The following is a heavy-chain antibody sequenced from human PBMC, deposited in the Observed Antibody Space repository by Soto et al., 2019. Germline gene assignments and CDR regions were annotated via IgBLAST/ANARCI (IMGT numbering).Heavy chain of an antibody. CDR2: ISSSSSTI. D-gene: IGHD3-3*01. CDR3: ARALHKYYDSYYFDY. Sequence: GGSLRLSCAASGFTFSSYSMNWVRQAPGKGLEWVSYISSSSSTIYYADSVKGRFTISRDNAKNSLYLHMNSLRDEDTAVYYCARALHKYYDSYYFDYWGQGTLVTVSS. J-gene: IGHJ4*02. CDR1: GFTFSSYS. V-gene: IGHV3-48*02.